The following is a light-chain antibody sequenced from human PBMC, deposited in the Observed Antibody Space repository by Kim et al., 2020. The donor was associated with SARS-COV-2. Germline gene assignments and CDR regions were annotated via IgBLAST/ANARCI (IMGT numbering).Light chain of an antibody. J-gene: IGKJ1*01. CDR2: GAS. Sequence: VSPGERATLSCRASQSVSSKIAWYQEKPGRAPRLLIYGASTRATGIPARISGSGSGTEFTLTISSPQSEDIAVYYCQQYNIWPQTFGQGTKVDIK. V-gene: IGKV3-15*01. CDR3: QQYNIWPQT. CDR1: QSVSSK.